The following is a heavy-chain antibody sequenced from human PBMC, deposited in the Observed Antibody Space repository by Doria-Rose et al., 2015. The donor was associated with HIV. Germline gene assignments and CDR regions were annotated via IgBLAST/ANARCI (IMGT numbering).Heavy chain of an antibody. Sequence: VQLVQSGGGVKQPGGSLRLSCTASGFTFEDFNMHWVRQAPGKGLEWISYISGDGDRTHYSDSVRWRFTISRDNSGNSLYLQMTSLRTEDAGFYYCGNAYDCVRETLPTWRQGDLAPV. CDR2: ISGDGDRT. J-gene: IGHJ4*01. V-gene: IGHV3-43*01. CDR1: GFTFEDFN. CDR3: GNAYDCVRETLPT. D-gene: IGHD2-21*02.